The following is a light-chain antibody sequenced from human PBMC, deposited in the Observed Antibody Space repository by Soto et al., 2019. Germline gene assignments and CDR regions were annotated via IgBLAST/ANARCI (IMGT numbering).Light chain of an antibody. CDR2: RNN. V-gene: IGLV1-47*01. CDR1: SSNIGSNY. J-gene: IGLJ2*01. Sequence: QLVLTQPPSASGTPGQRVTISCSGSSSNIGSNYVYWYHQLPGTAPKLVIYRNNQRPSGVPDRISGSKSGTSASLAISGLRSEDEADYYCSSYTSSSSVVFGGGTKLTVL. CDR3: SSYTSSSSVV.